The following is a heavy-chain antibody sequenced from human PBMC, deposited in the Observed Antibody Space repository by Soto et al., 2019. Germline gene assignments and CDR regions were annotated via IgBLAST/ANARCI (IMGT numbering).Heavy chain of an antibody. CDR3: ARQEQWLASYYYGMDV. CDR1: GYTFTSYY. CDR2: INPSGGST. J-gene: IGHJ6*02. Sequence: ASVKVSCKASGYTFTSYYMHWVRQAPGQGLEWMGIINPSGGSTSYAQKFQGRVTMTRDTSTSTVYMELSSLRSEDTAVYYCARQEQWLASYYYGMDVWGQGTTVTVSS. D-gene: IGHD6-19*01. V-gene: IGHV1-46*01.